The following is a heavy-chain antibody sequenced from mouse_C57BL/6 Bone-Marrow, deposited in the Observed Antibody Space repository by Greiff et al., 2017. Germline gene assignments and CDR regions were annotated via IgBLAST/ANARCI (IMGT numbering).Heavy chain of an antibody. Sequence: EVMLVESGGDLVKPGGSLKLSCAASGFTFSSYGMSWVRQTPDKRLEWVATISSGGSYTYYPDSVKGRFTISRDNAKNTLYLQMSSLKSEDTAMYYCARRGYYYGRSYDYYAMDYWGQGTSVTVSS. V-gene: IGHV5-6*02. CDR3: ARRGYYYGRSYDYYAMDY. J-gene: IGHJ4*01. D-gene: IGHD1-1*01. CDR2: ISSGGSYT. CDR1: GFTFSSYG.